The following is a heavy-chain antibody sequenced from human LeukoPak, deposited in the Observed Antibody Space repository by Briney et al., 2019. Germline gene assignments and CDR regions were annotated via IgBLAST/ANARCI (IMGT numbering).Heavy chain of an antibody. CDR1: GFTFDDYA. V-gene: IGHV3-9*01. Sequence: GGSLRLSCAASGFTFDDYAMHWVRQAPGKGLEWVSGISWNSGSIGYADSVKGRFTISRDNAKNSLYLQMNSLRAEDTAVYYCARAGGGYSGYGLDYWGQGTLVTVSS. J-gene: IGHJ4*02. CDR2: ISWNSGSI. CDR3: ARAGGGYSGYGLDY. D-gene: IGHD5-12*01.